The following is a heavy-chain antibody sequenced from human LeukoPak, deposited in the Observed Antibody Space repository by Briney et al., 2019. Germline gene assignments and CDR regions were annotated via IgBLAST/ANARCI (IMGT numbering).Heavy chain of an antibody. V-gene: IGHV1-69*05. Sequence: SVKVSCRASGGTFSSYAISWVRQAPGQGLEWMGGIIPIFGTANYAQKFQGRVTITTDESTSTAYMELSSLRSEDTAVYYCARDGYYDILTGYQKTNWFDPWGQGTLVTVSS. CDR3: ARDGYYDILTGYQKTNWFDP. CDR1: GGTFSSYA. J-gene: IGHJ5*02. D-gene: IGHD3-9*01. CDR2: IIPIFGTA.